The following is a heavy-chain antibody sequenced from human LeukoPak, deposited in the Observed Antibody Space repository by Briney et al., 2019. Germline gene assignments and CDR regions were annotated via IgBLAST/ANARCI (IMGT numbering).Heavy chain of an antibody. CDR3: ARGYCTNAVCSLGPTQA. D-gene: IGHD2-8*01. V-gene: IGHV4-39*07. CDR1: GGSISSSSYY. CDR2: IYYSGST. J-gene: IGHJ4*02. Sequence: SETLSLTCTVSGGSISSSSYYWGWIRQPPGKGLEWIGSIYYSGSTYYNPSLKSRVTISVDPSKNQFSLRLSSVTAADTAVYYCARGYCTNAVCSLGPTQAWGQGTLVTVSS.